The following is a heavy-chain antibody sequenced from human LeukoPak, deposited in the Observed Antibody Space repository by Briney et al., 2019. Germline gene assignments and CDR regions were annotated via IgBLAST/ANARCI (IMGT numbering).Heavy chain of an antibody. D-gene: IGHD3-22*01. J-gene: IGHJ4*02. CDR1: GFTFSSYA. CDR2: ISGSGGST. CDR3: AKGSGKYYDSSGYYY. Sequence: GGSLRLSCAASGFTFSSYAMSWVRQAPGKGLEWVSAISGSGGSTYNADSVKGRFTISRDNSKNTLYLQMNSLGAEGTAVYYCAKGSGKYYDSSGYYYWGQGTLVTVSS. V-gene: IGHV3-23*01.